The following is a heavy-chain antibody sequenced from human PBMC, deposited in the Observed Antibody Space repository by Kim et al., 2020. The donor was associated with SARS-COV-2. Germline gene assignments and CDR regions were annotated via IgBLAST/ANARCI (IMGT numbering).Heavy chain of an antibody. CDR3: AKVMVGTDYYGSGAFDY. V-gene: IGHV3-23*01. J-gene: IGHJ4*02. CDR2: ISGSGGST. CDR1: GFTFSSYA. D-gene: IGHD3-10*01. Sequence: GGSLRLSCAASGFTFSSYAMSWVRQAPGKGLEWVSAISGSGGSTYYADSVKGRFTISRDNSKNTLYLQMNSLRAEDTAVYYCAKVMVGTDYYGSGAFDYWGQGALGTVSS.